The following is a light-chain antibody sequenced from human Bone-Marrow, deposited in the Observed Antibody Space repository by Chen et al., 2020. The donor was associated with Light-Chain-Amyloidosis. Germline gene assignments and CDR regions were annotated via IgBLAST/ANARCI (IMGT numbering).Light chain of an antibody. J-gene: IGLJ1*01. V-gene: IGLV2-14*01. CDR2: EVT. CDR3: SSYTITNTLV. CDR1: SSDVGGDNH. Sequence: QSALTHPAPVSGSPAQSLPTPGPGTSSDVGGDNHVSWYQQHPDKAPKLMIYEVTNRPSWVPDRFSGSKSDNTASLTISGLQTEDEADYFCSSYTITNTLVFGSGTRVTVL.